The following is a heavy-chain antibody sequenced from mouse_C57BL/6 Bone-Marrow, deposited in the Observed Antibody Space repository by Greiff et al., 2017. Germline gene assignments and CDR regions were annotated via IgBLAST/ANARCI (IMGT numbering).Heavy chain of an antibody. J-gene: IGHJ4*01. CDR2: ISSGGDYI. D-gene: IGHD2-4*01. Sequence: EVMLVESGEGLVKPGGSLKLSCAASGFTFSSYAMSWVRQTPEKRLEWVAYISSGGDYIYYADTVKGRFTISRDNARNTLYLQMSSLKSEDTAMYYCTRCGVCDYDGGGYYYAMDYWGQGTSVTVSS. CDR1: GFTFSSYA. CDR3: TRCGVCDYDGGGYYYAMDY. V-gene: IGHV5-9-1*02.